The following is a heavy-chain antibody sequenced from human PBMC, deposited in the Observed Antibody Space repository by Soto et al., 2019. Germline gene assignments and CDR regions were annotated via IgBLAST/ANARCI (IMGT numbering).Heavy chain of an antibody. D-gene: IGHD5-12*01. CDR3: ARDRGGIIVASNPLGEWFDP. J-gene: IGHJ5*02. CDR2: MSQGGTT. Sequence: QVQLQESGPGLVKPSETLSLTCTVSGGSIGSYFWSWIRQPPGKGLEWIGYMSQGGTTSYNPSLKSRATISVDTSKNQFSLKLTSVTAADTAVYYCARDRGGIIVASNPLGEWFDPWGQGTLVTVSS. CDR1: GGSIGSYF. V-gene: IGHV4-59*01.